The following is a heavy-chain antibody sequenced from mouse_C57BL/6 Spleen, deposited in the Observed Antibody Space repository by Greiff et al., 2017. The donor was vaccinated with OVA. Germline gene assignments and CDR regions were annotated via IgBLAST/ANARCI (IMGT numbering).Heavy chain of an antibody. J-gene: IGHJ4*01. CDR3: TRWHSDAMDY. CDR2: IDPETGGT. Sequence: QVQLQQSGAELVRPGASVTLSCKASGYTFTDYEMHWVKQTPVHGLEWIGAIDPETGGTAYNQKFKGKAILTADKSSSTAYMELRSLTSEDSAVYYCTRWHSDAMDYWGQGTSVTVSA. V-gene: IGHV1-15*01. CDR1: GYTFTDYE.